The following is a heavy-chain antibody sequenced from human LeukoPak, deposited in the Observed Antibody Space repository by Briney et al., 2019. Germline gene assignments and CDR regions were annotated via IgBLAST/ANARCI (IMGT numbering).Heavy chain of an antibody. D-gene: IGHD3-22*01. CDR1: GGSISSSSYY. CDR3: ARLPDYYDSSGYSY. CDR2: IYYSGST. J-gene: IGHJ4*02. Sequence: SETLSLTCTVSGGSISSSSYYWGWIRQPPGKGLEWIGSIYYSGSTCYNPSLKSRVTISVDTSKNQFSLKLSSVTAADTAFYYCARLPDYYDSSGYSYWGQGTLVTVSS. V-gene: IGHV4-39*07.